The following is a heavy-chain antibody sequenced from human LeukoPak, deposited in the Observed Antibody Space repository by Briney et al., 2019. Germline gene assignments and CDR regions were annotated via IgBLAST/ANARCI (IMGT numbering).Heavy chain of an antibody. CDR1: GYTFTSYY. CDR2: INPSGGST. CDR3: ARETTAAGSFDY. Sequence: ASVKVSCKASGYTFTSYYMHWVRQAPGQGLEWVRIINPSGGSTSYAQKFQGRVTMTRDTSTSTVYMELSSLRSEDTAVYYCARETTAAGSFDYWGQGTLVTVSS. D-gene: IGHD6-13*01. J-gene: IGHJ4*02. V-gene: IGHV1-46*01.